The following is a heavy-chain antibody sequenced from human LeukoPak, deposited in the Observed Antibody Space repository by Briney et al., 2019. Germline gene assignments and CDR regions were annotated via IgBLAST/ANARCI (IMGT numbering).Heavy chain of an antibody. J-gene: IGHJ4*02. D-gene: IGHD2-2*01. CDR2: ISGSGGST. Sequence: GGSLRLSCAASGFTFSSYAMSWVRQAPGKGLEWVSAISGSGGSTYYADSVKGRFTVSRDNSKNTLSLQMNSLRAEDTAVYYCAKDPGVVPAHYFDYWGQGTLVTVSS. CDR1: GFTFSSYA. V-gene: IGHV3-23*01. CDR3: AKDPGVVPAHYFDY.